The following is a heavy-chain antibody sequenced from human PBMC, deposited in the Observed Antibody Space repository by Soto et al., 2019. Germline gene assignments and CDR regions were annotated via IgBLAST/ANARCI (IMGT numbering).Heavy chain of an antibody. CDR2: ISPSSNYI. V-gene: IGHV3-21*01. D-gene: IGHD2-2*01. CDR1: GFTFSSYT. Sequence: PGGSLRLSCATSGFTFSSYTMNWVRQAPGKGLEWVSSISPSSNYIYYAVSLKGRFTISRDNAKNSLYLQMSSLRAEDTAVYYCARDFCSGTSCPFYYYYAMGVWGQGTTVTVSS. CDR3: ARDFCSGTSCPFYYYYAMGV. J-gene: IGHJ6*02.